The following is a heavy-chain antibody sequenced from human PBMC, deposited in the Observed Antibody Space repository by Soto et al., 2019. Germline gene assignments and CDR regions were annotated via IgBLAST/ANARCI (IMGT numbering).Heavy chain of an antibody. CDR1: GYSFTSYW. J-gene: IGHJ5*02. CDR2: IDPSDSYT. CDR3: AREADYVNWFDP. D-gene: IGHD4-17*01. V-gene: IGHV5-10-1*01. Sequence: GESLKISCKGSGYSFTSYWISWVRQMPGKGLEWMGRIDPSDSYTNYSPSFQGHVTISADKSISTAYLQWSSLKASDTAVYYCAREADYVNWFDPWGQGTLVTVSS.